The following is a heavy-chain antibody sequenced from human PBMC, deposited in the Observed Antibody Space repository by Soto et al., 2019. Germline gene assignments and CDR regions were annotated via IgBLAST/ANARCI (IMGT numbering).Heavy chain of an antibody. CDR1: GGTFSRHA. D-gene: IGHD3-10*01. Sequence: QVQLVQSGAEVKKPGSSVKVSCRASGGTFSRHAISWVRQAPGQGLEWMGGIIPMFGTANYAQDFQGRVTMTADESTSTAHMELSSLTSEDTATYYCASPQSGDYYYGLDVWGQGTTVTVSS. V-gene: IGHV1-69*12. CDR3: ASPQSGDYYYGLDV. J-gene: IGHJ6*02. CDR2: IIPMFGTA.